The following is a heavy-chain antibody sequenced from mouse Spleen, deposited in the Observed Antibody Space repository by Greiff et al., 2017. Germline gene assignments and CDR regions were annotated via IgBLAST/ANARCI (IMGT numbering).Heavy chain of an antibody. D-gene: IGHD4-1*02. V-gene: IGHV1-54*01. CDR1: GYAFTNYL. CDR2: INPGSGGT. Sequence: QVQLKQSGAELVRPGTSVKVSCKASGYAFTNYLIEWVKQRPGQGLEWIGVINPGSGGTNYNEKFKGKATLTADKSSSTAYMQLSSLTSEDSAVYFCARSQLGLYYFDYWGQGTTLTVSS. J-gene: IGHJ2*01. CDR3: ARSQLGLYYFDY.